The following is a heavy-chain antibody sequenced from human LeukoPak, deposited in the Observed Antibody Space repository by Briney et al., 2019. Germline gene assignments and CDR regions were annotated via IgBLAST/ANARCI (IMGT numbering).Heavy chain of an antibody. V-gene: IGHV3-53*04. CDR1: GFTVSSNY. Sequence: PGGSLRLSCAASGFTVSSNYMSWVRQAPGKGLEWVSVIYGGGSTYYADSVKGRFTISRHNSKNTLYLQMNSLRAEDTAVYYCARVAVAGNFDYWGQGTLVTVSS. J-gene: IGHJ4*02. CDR3: ARVAVAGNFDY. D-gene: IGHD6-19*01. CDR2: IYGGGST.